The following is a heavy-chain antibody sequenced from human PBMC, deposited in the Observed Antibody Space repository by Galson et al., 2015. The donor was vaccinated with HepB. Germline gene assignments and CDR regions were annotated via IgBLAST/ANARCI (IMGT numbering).Heavy chain of an antibody. Sequence: SLRLSCAASGFTFSSYSMNWVRQAPGKGLEWVSSISSSSSYIYYADSVKGRFTISRDNAKNSLYLQMNSLRAEDTAVYYCARVTTVVRSFDYWGQGTLVTVSS. D-gene: IGHD4-23*01. CDR1: GFTFSSYS. CDR2: ISSSSSYI. CDR3: ARVTTVVRSFDY. V-gene: IGHV3-21*01. J-gene: IGHJ4*02.